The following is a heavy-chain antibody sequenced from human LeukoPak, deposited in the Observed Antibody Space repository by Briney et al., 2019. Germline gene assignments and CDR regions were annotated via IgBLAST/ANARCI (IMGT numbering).Heavy chain of an antibody. Sequence: PGGSLRLSCAASGFTFSSYSMNWVRQAPGKGLEWVSYISSSSSTIYYADSVKGRFTISRDNSKNTLYLQMNSLRAEDTAVYYCAKDVAARWYFDYWGQGTLVTVSS. CDR1: GFTFSSYS. CDR3: AKDVAARWYFDY. V-gene: IGHV3-48*01. CDR2: ISSSSSTI. J-gene: IGHJ4*02. D-gene: IGHD6-6*01.